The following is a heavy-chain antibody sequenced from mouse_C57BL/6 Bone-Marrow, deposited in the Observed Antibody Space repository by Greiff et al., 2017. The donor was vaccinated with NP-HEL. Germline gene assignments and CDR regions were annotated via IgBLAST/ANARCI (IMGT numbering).Heavy chain of an antibody. J-gene: IGHJ3*01. CDR3: ARWDYGSSYGFAY. V-gene: IGHV1-36*01. Sequence: SGPVLVKPGPSVKISCKASGFTFTDYYMHWVKQSHGKSLEWIGLVYPYNGGTSYNQKFKGKATLTVDTSSSTAYMELNSLTSEDSAVYYGARWDYGSSYGFAYWGQGTLVTVSA. CDR1: GFTFTDYY. CDR2: VYPYNGGT. D-gene: IGHD1-1*01.